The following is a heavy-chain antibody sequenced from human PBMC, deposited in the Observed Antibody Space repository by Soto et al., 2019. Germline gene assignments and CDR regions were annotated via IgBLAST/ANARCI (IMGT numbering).Heavy chain of an antibody. Sequence: ASVKVSCKASGYIFNKYGFNWVRQAPGQGLEWMGRISAFNGYTNFAQKFQGRVTLTTDTSTNTAYMELSSLRSDDTAIYYCARGRGVVIPAGTPDAFDVWGQGTMVTVSS. CDR2: ISAFNGYT. J-gene: IGHJ3*01. CDR3: ARGRGVVIPAGTPDAFDV. CDR1: GYIFNKYG. D-gene: IGHD2-21*01. V-gene: IGHV1-18*01.